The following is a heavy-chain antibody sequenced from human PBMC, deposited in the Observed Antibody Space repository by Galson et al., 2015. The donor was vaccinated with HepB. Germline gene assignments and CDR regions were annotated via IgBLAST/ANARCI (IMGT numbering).Heavy chain of an antibody. J-gene: IGHJ4*02. CDR1: GFTFSNAW. V-gene: IGHV3-15*01. CDR3: TTDVTMVRGVIILVDY. D-gene: IGHD3-10*01. CDR2: IKSNTDGGTT. Sequence: SLRLSCAASGFTFSNAWMSWVRQAPGKGLEWVGRIKSNTDGGTTDYAAPVKGRFTISRDDSKNTLYLQMNSLKTEDTAVYYCTTDVTMVRGVIILVDYWGQGTLVTVSS.